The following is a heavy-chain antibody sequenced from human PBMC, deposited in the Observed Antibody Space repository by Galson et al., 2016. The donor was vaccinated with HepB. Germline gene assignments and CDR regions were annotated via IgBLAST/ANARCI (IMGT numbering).Heavy chain of an antibody. Sequence: GFTFSDDYMSWIRQAPGKGLEWVSYISSRGNTVFYADSVKGRFAISRDNAKNSLYLQMNSLRAEDTAVYFCARVRYSDALQYWGQGTLVTVSS. D-gene: IGHD5-12*01. CDR1: GFTFSDDY. CDR2: ISSRGNTV. J-gene: IGHJ4*02. V-gene: IGHV3-11*01. CDR3: ARVRYSDALQY.